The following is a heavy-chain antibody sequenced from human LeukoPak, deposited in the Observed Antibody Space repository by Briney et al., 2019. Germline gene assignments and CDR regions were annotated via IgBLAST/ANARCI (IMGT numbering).Heavy chain of an antibody. D-gene: IGHD2-8*01. CDR1: GFFFSHFC. V-gene: IGHV3-48*02. Sequence: PGGSLRLSCTASGFFFSHFCMNWVRQAPGEGLEWLSSISSSSVTTYYTDSVKGRFTVSRDNAKESLHLQMNSLREEDTAVYYCARGFLRNGPLIHCWGQGTLVTVSS. CDR3: ARGFLRNGPLIHC. CDR2: ISSSSVTT. J-gene: IGHJ4*02.